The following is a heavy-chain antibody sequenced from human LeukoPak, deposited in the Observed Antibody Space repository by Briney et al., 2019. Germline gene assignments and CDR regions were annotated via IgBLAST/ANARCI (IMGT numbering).Heavy chain of an antibody. CDR2: INHSGST. V-gene: IGHV4-34*01. CDR3: ARDDGRGVVTPY. J-gene: IGHJ4*02. D-gene: IGHD2-21*02. CDR1: GGSFSGYY. Sequence: SETLSLTCVVYGGSFSGYYWTWIRQPPGKGLEWIGEINHSGSTNYNPSLKSRVTISVDTSKNQFSLKLSSVTAADTAVYYCARDDGRGVVTPYWGQGTLVTVSS.